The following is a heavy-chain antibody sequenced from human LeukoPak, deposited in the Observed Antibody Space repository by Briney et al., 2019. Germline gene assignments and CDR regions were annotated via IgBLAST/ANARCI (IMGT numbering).Heavy chain of an antibody. V-gene: IGHV3-23*01. CDR3: AKGDSAYYAFDY. D-gene: IGHD1-26*01. J-gene: IGHJ4*02. CDR1: GFTFSSYA. CDR2: ISGDGGST. Sequence: GGSLRLSCAASGFTFSSYAMSWVRQAPGKGLEWVSTISGDGGSTYFADSVKGRFTISRDNSKNTLYLHMDGLRAEDTAVYYCAKGDSAYYAFDYWGPGTLVTVSS.